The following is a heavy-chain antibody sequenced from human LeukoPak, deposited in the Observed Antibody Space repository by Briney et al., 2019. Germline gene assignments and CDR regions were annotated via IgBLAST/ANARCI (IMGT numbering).Heavy chain of an antibody. CDR1: GFTVSSNY. J-gene: IGHJ6*02. D-gene: IGHD1-26*01. CDR2: IYSGGST. V-gene: IGHV3-53*01. Sequence: PGGSLRLSCAASGFTVSSNYMSWVRQAPGKGLEWVAVIYSGGSTYYGDSVKGRFTISRDNSKNTLYLQMNSLRAEDTALYYCARPSSPYYYYYGMDVWGQGTTVTVSS. CDR3: ARPSSPYYYYYGMDV.